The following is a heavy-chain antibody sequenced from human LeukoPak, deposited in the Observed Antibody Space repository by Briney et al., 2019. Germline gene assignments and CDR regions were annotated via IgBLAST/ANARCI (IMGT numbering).Heavy chain of an antibody. CDR2: ICHSGSS. CDR1: GGSISGYY. D-gene: IGHD6-13*01. J-gene: IGHJ4*02. Sequence: PSETLTLTCTVSGGSISGYYWSWIRQPPGKGLEWIGYICHSGSSNYNPSLKSRVTASVDTSKNQSSLKLSSVTAADTAVYYCARHAESSTSWYDYWGQGILVTVSS. CDR3: ARHAESSTSWYDY. V-gene: IGHV4-59*08.